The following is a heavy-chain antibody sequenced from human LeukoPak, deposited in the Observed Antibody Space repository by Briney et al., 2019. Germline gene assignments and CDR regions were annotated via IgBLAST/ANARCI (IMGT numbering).Heavy chain of an antibody. J-gene: IGHJ4*02. V-gene: IGHV4-39*01. CDR1: GGSISSSSYY. CDR2: IYYSGST. Sequence: SETLSLTCTVSGGSISSSSYYWGWIRQPPGKGLEWIGSIYYSGSTYYNPSLKSRVTISVDTSKNQFSLKLSSVIAADTAVYYCARRDYSYSGSCYPFDYWGQGTLVTVSS. D-gene: IGHD1-26*01. CDR3: ARRDYSYSGSCYPFDY.